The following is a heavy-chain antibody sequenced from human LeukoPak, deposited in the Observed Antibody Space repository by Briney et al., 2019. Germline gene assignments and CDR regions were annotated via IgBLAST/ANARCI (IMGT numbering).Heavy chain of an antibody. J-gene: IGHJ4*02. CDR1: GGSFSSSSYY. V-gene: IGHV4-39*01. CDR2: FYYSAST. CDR3: ARIDGGHHLSPFDY. Sequence: SETLSLTCTVSGGSFSSSSYYWGWSRQPPGKGLEWIGSFYYSASTYYNPSLKSRVTISVDTSKNQFSLKLSSVTAADTAIYYCARIDGGHHLSPFDYWGQGTLVTVSS. D-gene: IGHD4-23*01.